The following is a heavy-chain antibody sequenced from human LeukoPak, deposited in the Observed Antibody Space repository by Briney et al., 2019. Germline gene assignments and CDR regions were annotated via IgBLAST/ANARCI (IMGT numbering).Heavy chain of an antibody. Sequence: GGSLRLSCAASGFTFSSYAMSWVRQAPGKGLEWVSAISGSGGSTYYADSVRGRFTISRDNSKNTLYLQMNSLRAEDTAVYYCAKKGLRYGGNDYWGQGTLVTVSS. D-gene: IGHD4-23*01. J-gene: IGHJ4*02. CDR2: ISGSGGST. V-gene: IGHV3-23*01. CDR3: AKKGLRYGGNDY. CDR1: GFTFSSYA.